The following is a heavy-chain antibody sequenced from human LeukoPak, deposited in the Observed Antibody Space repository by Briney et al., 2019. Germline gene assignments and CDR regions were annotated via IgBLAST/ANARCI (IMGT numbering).Heavy chain of an antibody. CDR3: SRLSPDERFLEWLLLHGFDY. D-gene: IGHD3-3*01. J-gene: IGHJ4*02. V-gene: IGHV5-51*01. Sequence: GESLKISCKGSGYSFTSYWIGWVRQMPGKGLEWMWIIYPGESDTRYSPSFQGQVTISADKSISTAYLQWSSLKASDTAMYYCSRLSPDERFLEWLLLHGFDYWGQGTLVTVSS. CDR1: GYSFTSYW. CDR2: IYPGESDT.